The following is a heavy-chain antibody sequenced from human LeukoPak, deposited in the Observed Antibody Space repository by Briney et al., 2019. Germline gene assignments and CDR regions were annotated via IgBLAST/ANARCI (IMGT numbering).Heavy chain of an antibody. V-gene: IGHV1-2*02. Sequence: GASVKVSCKATGYTFTDYYMHWVRQAPGQGLEWMGWIAPFSGGTFSAQKFQGSVTMTRDTSISTVYMELSGLRSDDTAMYYCARGEGSSIDYWGQGTLVTVSS. CDR1: GYTFTDYY. D-gene: IGHD6-13*01. CDR3: ARGEGSSIDY. CDR2: IAPFSGGT. J-gene: IGHJ4*02.